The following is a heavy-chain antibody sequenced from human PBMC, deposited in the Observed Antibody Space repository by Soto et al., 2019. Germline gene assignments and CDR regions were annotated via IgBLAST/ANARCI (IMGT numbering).Heavy chain of an antibody. J-gene: IGHJ4*02. Sequence: GGSLRLSCAASGFTFSSYAMSWVRQAPGKGLEWVSAISGSGGSTYYADSVKGRFTISRDNSKNTLYLQMNSLRAEDTAVYYCAKDGYDYGDYGPTNFDYWGQGTLVTVSS. D-gene: IGHD4-17*01. CDR2: ISGSGGST. V-gene: IGHV3-23*01. CDR1: GFTFSSYA. CDR3: AKDGYDYGDYGPTNFDY.